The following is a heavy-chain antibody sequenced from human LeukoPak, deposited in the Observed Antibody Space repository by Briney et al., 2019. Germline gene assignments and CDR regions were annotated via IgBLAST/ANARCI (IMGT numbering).Heavy chain of an antibody. D-gene: IGHD4/OR15-4a*01. CDR1: GFTFRNYA. Sequence: GGSLRLSCVMSGFTFRNYAMNWVRQAPGKGLEWISDISTGSDSTYHIESVRGRFTISRDNSKNTLYLQMNSLRLDDTAVYYCASGLYGGVFDNWGQGTLVTVS. V-gene: IGHV3-23*01. CDR3: ASGLYGGVFDN. J-gene: IGHJ4*02. CDR2: ISTGSDST.